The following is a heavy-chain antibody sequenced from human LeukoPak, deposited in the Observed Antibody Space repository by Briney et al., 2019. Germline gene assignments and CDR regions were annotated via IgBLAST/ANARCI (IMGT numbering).Heavy chain of an antibody. V-gene: IGHV3-7*01. Sequence: GGSLRLSCTVSGFTFSSYWMSWVRQAPGKGLEWVANINQGGSDKSYVDSVKGRFTVSRDNAKKSLYLQMNSLRAEDTAVYYCARDAYCGGDCLLKEDRPDAFDIWGQGTMVTVSS. CDR1: GFTFSSYW. CDR3: ARDAYCGGDCLLKEDRPDAFDI. D-gene: IGHD2-21*02. J-gene: IGHJ3*02. CDR2: INQGGSDK.